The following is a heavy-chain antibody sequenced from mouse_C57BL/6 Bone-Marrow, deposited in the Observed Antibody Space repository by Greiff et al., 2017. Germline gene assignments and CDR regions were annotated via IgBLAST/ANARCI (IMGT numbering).Heavy chain of an antibody. Sequence: VQLVESGAELVKPGASVKMSCKASGYTFTTYPIEWMKQNHGKSLEWIGNFHPYNDDTKYNEKFKGKATLTVEKSSNTVYLELSRLTSDDSAVYYGARSSAFFYYFDDWGKGTTLTVSS. CDR3: ARSSAFFYYFDD. CDR1: GYTFTTYP. CDR2: FHPYNDDT. J-gene: IGHJ2*01. D-gene: IGHD6-1*01. V-gene: IGHV1-47*01.